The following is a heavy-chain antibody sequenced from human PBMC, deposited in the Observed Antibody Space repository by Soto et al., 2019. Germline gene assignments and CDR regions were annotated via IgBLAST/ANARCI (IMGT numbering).Heavy chain of an antibody. CDR1: GGSISSSSYY. D-gene: IGHD1-26*01. V-gene: IGHV4-39*02. Sequence: SETLSLTCTVSGGSISSSSYYWGWIRQPPGKGLEWIGSIYYSGSTYYNPSLKSRVTISVDTSKNQFSLKLSSVTAADTAVYYCAREYGAINDAFDIWGQETMVTVSS. CDR3: AREYGAINDAFDI. CDR2: IYYSGST. J-gene: IGHJ3*02.